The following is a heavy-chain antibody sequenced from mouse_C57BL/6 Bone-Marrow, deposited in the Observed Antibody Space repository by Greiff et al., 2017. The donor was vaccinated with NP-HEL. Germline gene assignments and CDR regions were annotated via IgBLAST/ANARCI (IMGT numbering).Heavy chain of an antibody. D-gene: IGHD1-1*01. CDR2: IHPNSGST. J-gene: IGHJ4*01. V-gene: IGHV1-64*01. CDR1: GYTFTSYG. CDR3: ARWNYYGAMDY. Sequence: QVQLQQPGAELVKPGASVKLSCKASGYTFTSYGMHWVKQRPGQGLEWIGMIHPNSGSTNYNEKFKSKATLTVDKSSSTAYMQLSSLTSEDSAVYYCARWNYYGAMDYWGQGTSVTVSS.